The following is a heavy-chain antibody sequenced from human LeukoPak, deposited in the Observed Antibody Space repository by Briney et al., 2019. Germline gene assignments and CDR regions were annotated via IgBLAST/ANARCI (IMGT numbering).Heavy chain of an antibody. Sequence: SETLSLTCTVSGDSLTGYYWGWIRQPPGKGLEWIGSIYHSGSTYHNPSLKSRVTISVDTSKNQFSLKLSSVTAADTAVYYCARGLVVVIGFDYWGQGTLVTVSS. CDR3: ARGLVVVIGFDY. J-gene: IGHJ4*02. V-gene: IGHV4-38-2*02. CDR1: GDSLTGYY. D-gene: IGHD2-21*01. CDR2: IYHSGST.